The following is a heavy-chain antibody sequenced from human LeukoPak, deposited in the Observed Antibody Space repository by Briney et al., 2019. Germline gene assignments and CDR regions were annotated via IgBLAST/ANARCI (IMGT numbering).Heavy chain of an antibody. J-gene: IGHJ1*01. CDR3: ARGEYYYDSSGYSNPSRYFQH. CDR2: IRYDGSNK. Sequence: PGGSLRLSCAASGFTFSSYGMHWVRQAPGKGLEWVAFIRYDGSNKYYADSVKGRFTISRDNSKNTLYLQMNSLRAEDTAVYYCARGEYYYDSSGYSNPSRYFQHWGQGTLVTVSS. D-gene: IGHD3-22*01. V-gene: IGHV3-30*02. CDR1: GFTFSSYG.